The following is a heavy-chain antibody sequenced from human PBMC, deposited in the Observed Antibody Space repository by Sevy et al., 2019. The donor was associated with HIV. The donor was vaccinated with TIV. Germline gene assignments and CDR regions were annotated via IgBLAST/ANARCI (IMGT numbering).Heavy chain of an antibody. D-gene: IGHD3-22*01. J-gene: IGHJ3*02. CDR3: AGGRYDSSGTFDAFDI. Sequence: GGSLRLSCKPSGFTFISYAMNWVRQVPGKGLDWVSTIYDTNYGSGGGTYYADSVKGRFTISRDTSKTTVYLQMNSLRTEDTAVYYCAGGRYDSSGTFDAFDIRGQGTMVTVSS. CDR2: IYDTNYGSGGGT. CDR1: GFTFISYA. V-gene: IGHV3-23*01.